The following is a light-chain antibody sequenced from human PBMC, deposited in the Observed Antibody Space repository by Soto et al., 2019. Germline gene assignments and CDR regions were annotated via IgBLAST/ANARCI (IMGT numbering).Light chain of an antibody. CDR1: QSVSSN. J-gene: IGKJ4*01. Sequence: EIVMTQSPATLSVSAAERVTLSCRASQSVSSNLAWYQQKPGQAPRLLIYGASTRATGIPARFSGSGSGTDFTLTISSLQSEDFAVYYCQQSNNWPPLTFGGGTKVEIK. CDR3: QQSNNWPPLT. V-gene: IGKV3D-15*01. CDR2: GAS.